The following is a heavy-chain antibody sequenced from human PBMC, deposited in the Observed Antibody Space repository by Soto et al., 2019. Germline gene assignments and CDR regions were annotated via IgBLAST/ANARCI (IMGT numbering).Heavy chain of an antibody. J-gene: IGHJ6*02. CDR1: GGSISSYY. CDR2: IYYSGST. Sequence: QVQLQESGPGLVKPSETLSLTCTVSGGSISSYYWSWIRQPPGKGLEWIGYIYYSGSTHYNPSLKGRVTTSVDTAKNQFSLKRSSVTAADTAVYYCARSDGGNTIFGYYYGMDVWGQGTTVTVSS. CDR3: ARSDGGNTIFGYYYGMDV. V-gene: IGHV4-59*01. D-gene: IGHD3-9*01.